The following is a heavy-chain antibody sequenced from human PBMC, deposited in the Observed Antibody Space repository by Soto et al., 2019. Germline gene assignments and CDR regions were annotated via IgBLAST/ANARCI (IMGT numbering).Heavy chain of an antibody. CDR1: GYTFTYNA. J-gene: IGHJ4*02. Sequence: QVQLVQSGSEVKKPGASVRVTCKASGYTFTYNAIHWVRQAPGQRLEWMGWINAGNGDTKYSQKFQGRVTITTATSASTVYMELSSLRSDDTAVYFCARLPRIGVAVSDSWGQGTLVTVSS. CDR2: INAGNGDT. D-gene: IGHD6-19*01. V-gene: IGHV1-3*01. CDR3: ARLPRIGVAVSDS.